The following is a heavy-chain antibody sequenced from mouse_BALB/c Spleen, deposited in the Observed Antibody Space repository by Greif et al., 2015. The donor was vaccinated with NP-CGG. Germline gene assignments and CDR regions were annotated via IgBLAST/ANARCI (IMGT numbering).Heavy chain of an antibody. CDR2: ILPGSGST. CDR3: ARRNGRDGYAMDY. V-gene: IGHV1-9*01. J-gene: IGHJ4*01. CDR1: GYTFSSYW. D-gene: IGHD3-1*01. Sequence: QVQLQQSGAELMKPGASVKISCKATGYTFSSYWIEWVKQRPGHGLEWIGEILPGSGSTNYNEKFKGKATFTADTSSNTAYMQLSSLTSEDSAVYYCARRNGRDGYAMDYWGQGTSVTVSS.